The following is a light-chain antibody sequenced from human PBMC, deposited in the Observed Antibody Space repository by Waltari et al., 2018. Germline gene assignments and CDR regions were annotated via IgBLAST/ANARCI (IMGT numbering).Light chain of an antibody. CDR1: QRISSY. J-gene: IGKJ1*01. V-gene: IGKV1-39*01. CDR3: QQTYRTPRT. CDR2: GAT. Sequence: DIQMTQSPSSLPASVGDRVTISCRASQRISSYLNWYQQKPGKAPRLLIYGATSLQSGVPSRFSGSGSGTDFTLTISSLQPEDFATYYCQQTYRTPRTFGQRTKVDI.